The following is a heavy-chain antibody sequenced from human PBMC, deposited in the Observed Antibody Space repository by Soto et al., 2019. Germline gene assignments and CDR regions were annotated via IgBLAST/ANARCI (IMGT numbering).Heavy chain of an antibody. J-gene: IGHJ6*02. D-gene: IGHD1-7*01. CDR2: IYYSGST. CDR1: GGSVSSGSYY. V-gene: IGHV4-61*01. Sequence: PSETLSLTCTVPGGSVSSGSYYWSWIRQPPGKGLEWIGYIYYSGSTNYNPSLKSRVTISVDTSKNQFSLKLSSVTAADTAVYYCARVAVTGTTNYYGMDVWGQGTTVTVSS. CDR3: ARVAVTGTTNYYGMDV.